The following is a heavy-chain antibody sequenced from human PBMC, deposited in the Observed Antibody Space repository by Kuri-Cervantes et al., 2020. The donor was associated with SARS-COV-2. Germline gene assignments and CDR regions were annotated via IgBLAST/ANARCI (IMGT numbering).Heavy chain of an antibody. V-gene: IGHV3-64*04. D-gene: IGHD6-13*01. CDR3: ARSSYGGSSSCIDY. CDR2: VRSDGGSK. Sequence: GESLKISCAASGFTFSSYTMHWVRQAPGKGLEYVSAVRSDGGSKYYADSVKGRFTISRDNSRNTLYVQISSLRVEDTAVYYCARSSYGGSSSCIDYWGQGTLVTVSS. CDR1: GFTFSSYT. J-gene: IGHJ4*02.